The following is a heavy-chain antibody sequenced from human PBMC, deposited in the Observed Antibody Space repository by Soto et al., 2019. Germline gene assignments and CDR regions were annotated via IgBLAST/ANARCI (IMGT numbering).Heavy chain of an antibody. Sequence: PSETLSLTCAVYGGSFSGYYWSWIRQPPGKGLEWIGEINHSGSTNYNPSLKSRVTISVDTSKNQFSLKLSSVTAADTAVYYCARKDIVVVVAATPKPYYYYYMDVWGKGTTVTVSS. CDR3: ARKDIVVVVAATPKPYYYYYMDV. CDR2: INHSGST. V-gene: IGHV4-34*01. D-gene: IGHD2-15*01. CDR1: GGSFSGYY. J-gene: IGHJ6*03.